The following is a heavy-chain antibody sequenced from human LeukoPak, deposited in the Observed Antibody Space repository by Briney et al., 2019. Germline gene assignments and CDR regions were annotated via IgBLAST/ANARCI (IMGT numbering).Heavy chain of an antibody. J-gene: IGHJ1*01. CDR3: AREHSSSWYAYFQH. Sequence: ASVKVSCKASGYTFTSYAMHWVRQAPGQRLEWMGWINAGNGNTKYSQKFQGRVTITRDTSASTAYMELSSLRSEDTAVYYCAREHSSSWYAYFQHWGQGTLVTVSS. V-gene: IGHV1-3*01. CDR1: GYTFTSYA. CDR2: INAGNGNT. D-gene: IGHD6-13*01.